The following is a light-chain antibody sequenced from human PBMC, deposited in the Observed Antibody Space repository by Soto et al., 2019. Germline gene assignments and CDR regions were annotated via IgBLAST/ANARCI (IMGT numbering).Light chain of an antibody. CDR2: GNS. CDR1: SSNIGAGFD. Sequence: QPFLAQPPSVSGAPWQRVPISCTGSSSNIGAGFDVHWYQQLPGTAPKLLIYGNSNRPSGVPDRFSGSRSGTSASLAITGLQAEDEADYYCQSYDSSLTGSKVFGSGTKVTVL. J-gene: IGLJ1*01. CDR3: QSYDSSLTGSKV. V-gene: IGLV1-40*01.